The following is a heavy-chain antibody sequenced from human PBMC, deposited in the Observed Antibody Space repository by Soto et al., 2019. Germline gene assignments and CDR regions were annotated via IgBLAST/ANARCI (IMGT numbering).Heavy chain of an antibody. J-gene: IGHJ4*02. D-gene: IGHD3-16*01. Sequence: GGSLRLSCAASGFVFSDFQFNWVRQAPGGGLEWLSSITGTSAFTEYAESVEGRFTISRDNPNKLLFLHMDNLRPEDTAVYYCARDNLAFQGAFDLWGQGTLVTVSS. V-gene: IGHV3-21*01. CDR3: ARDNLAFQGAFDL. CDR2: ITGTSAFT. CDR1: GFVFSDFQ.